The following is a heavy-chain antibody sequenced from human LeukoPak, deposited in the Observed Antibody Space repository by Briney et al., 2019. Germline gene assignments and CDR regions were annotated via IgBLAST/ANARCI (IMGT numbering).Heavy chain of an antibody. CDR1: GGSISSSSYY. CDR2: IYYSGST. CDR3: ARGLRGLYY. Sequence: SETPSLTCTVSGGSISSSSYYWSWIRQPPGKGLEWIGYIYYSGSTSYNPSLKSRVTISVDTSKNQFSLKLSSVTAADTAVYYCARGLRGLYYWGQGTLVTVSS. J-gene: IGHJ4*02. V-gene: IGHV4-61*01. D-gene: IGHD5-18*01.